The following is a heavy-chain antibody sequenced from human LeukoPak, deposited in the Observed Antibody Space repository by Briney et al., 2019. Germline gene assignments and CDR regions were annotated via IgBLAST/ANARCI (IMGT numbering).Heavy chain of an antibody. CDR3: ARRPDILTGSYYWYFDL. J-gene: IGHJ2*01. CDR1: GGSISSYY. CDR2: IYYSGST. Sequence: PSETLSLTCTVSGGSISSYYWSWIRQPPGKGLEWIRYIYYSGSTNYNPSLKSRVTISVDTSKNQFSLKLSSVTAANTAVYYCARRPDILTGSYYWYFDLWGRGTLVTVSS. V-gene: IGHV4-59*08. D-gene: IGHD3-9*01.